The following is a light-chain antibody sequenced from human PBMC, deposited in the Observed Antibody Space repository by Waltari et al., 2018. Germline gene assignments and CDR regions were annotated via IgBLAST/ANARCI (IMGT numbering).Light chain of an antibody. Sequence: QSALTQPASVYGSPGPQITLSCTGTSRDVGGYTYLSWYQQHPGKAPKPMIYEVSNRPSGFSNRFSGSKSGNTASLTISGLQAEDEADYYCSSYTSSSTLVFGGGTKLTVL. V-gene: IGLV2-14*01. CDR3: SSYTSSSTLV. CDR1: SRDVGGYTY. CDR2: EVS. J-gene: IGLJ3*02.